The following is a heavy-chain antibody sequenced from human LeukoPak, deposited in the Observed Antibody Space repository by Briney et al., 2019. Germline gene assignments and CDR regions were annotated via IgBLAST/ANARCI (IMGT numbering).Heavy chain of an antibody. CDR1: GFTFSSYS. CDR3: ARDVRAVAGLLDY. Sequence: GGSLRLSCAASGFTFSSYSMNWVRQAPGKGLEWVSSISSSSSYIYYADSVKGRFTISRDNAKNSLYLQMNSLRAEDTAVYYCARDVRAVAGLLDYWGQGTLVTVSS. J-gene: IGHJ4*02. V-gene: IGHV3-21*01. CDR2: ISSSSSYI. D-gene: IGHD6-19*01.